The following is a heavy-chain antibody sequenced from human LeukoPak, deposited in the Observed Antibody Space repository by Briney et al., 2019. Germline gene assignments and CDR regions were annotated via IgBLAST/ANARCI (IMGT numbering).Heavy chain of an antibody. Sequence: SETLSLTCAVYGGSFSGYYWSWLRQPPGKGLEWIGEINHSGSTNYNPSLKSRVTISVDTSKNQFSLKLSSVTAADTAVYYCARMTTYYDFWSGYYTGGGRNYFDYWGQGTLVTVSS. D-gene: IGHD3-3*01. J-gene: IGHJ4*02. CDR3: ARMTTYYDFWSGYYTGGGRNYFDY. CDR2: INHSGST. CDR1: GGSFSGYY. V-gene: IGHV4-34*01.